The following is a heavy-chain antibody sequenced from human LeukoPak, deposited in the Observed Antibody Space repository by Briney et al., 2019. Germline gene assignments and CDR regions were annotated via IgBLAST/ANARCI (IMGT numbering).Heavy chain of an antibody. CDR2: INWNGGST. CDR1: GFTFDDYG. J-gene: IGHJ4*02. CDR3: ARGGPTIFGVVTSPFDY. V-gene: IGHV3-20*04. D-gene: IGHD3-3*01. Sequence: GGSLRLSCAASGFTFDDYGMSWVRQAPGKGLEWVSGINWNGGSTGYADSVKGRFTISRDNAKNSLYLQMNSLRAEDTALYYCARGGPTIFGVVTSPFDYWGQGTLVTVSS.